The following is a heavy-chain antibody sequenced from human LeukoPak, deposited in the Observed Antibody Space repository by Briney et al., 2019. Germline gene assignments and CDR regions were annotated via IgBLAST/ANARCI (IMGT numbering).Heavy chain of an antibody. CDR2: ISSSSSYI. V-gene: IGHV3-21*01. CDR1: GFTFSSYS. Sequence: PGGSLRLSCAASGFTFSSYSMNWVRQAPGEGLEWVSSISSSSSYIYYADSVKGRFTISRDTAKNSLYLQMNSLRVEDTAVYYCVMTAGPPTDHWGQGALVTVSS. J-gene: IGHJ4*01. CDR3: VMTAGPPTDH.